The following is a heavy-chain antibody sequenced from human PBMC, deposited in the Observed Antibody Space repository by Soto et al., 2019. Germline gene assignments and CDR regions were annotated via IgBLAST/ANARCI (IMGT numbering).Heavy chain of an antibody. D-gene: IGHD3-10*01. CDR3: ARDRGGDLKAFDI. CDR1: GFTFSSYS. V-gene: IGHV3-21*01. CDR2: ISSSSSYI. J-gene: IGHJ3*02. Sequence: EVQLVESGGGLVKPGGSLRLSCAASGFTFSSYSMNWVRQAPGKGLEWVSLISSSSSYIYYADSVKGRFTISRANAKNSPYLQMNRLRAEARPVYCCARDRGGDLKAFDIWGQGTMVTVAS.